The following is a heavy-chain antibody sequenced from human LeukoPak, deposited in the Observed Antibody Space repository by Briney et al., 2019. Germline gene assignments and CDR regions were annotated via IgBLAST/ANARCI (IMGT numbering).Heavy chain of an antibody. CDR3: ARTRSGKRGPFDY. D-gene: IGHD3-3*01. J-gene: IGHJ4*02. Sequence: SETLSLTCTVSGGSISSSSYYWGWIRQPPGKGLEWIGSIYYSGSTYYNPSLKSRVTISVDTSKNQFSLKLSSVTAADTAVYYCARTRSGKRGPFDYWGQGTLVTVSS. V-gene: IGHV4-39*07. CDR1: GGSISSSSYY. CDR2: IYYSGST.